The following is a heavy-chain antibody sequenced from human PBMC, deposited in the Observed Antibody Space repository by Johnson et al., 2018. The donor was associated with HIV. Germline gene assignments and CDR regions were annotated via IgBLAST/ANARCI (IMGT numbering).Heavy chain of an antibody. Sequence: QVQLVESGGGVVQPGRSLRLSCAASGFTFSSYGMHWVRQAPGKGLEWVAVISYDGGNKYYADSVKGRFTISRANSKNTLYLQINSLRAEDTALYYCARGGGSYYSGAFDIWGQGTMVTVSS. J-gene: IGHJ3*02. V-gene: IGHV3-30*03. CDR1: GFTFSSYG. D-gene: IGHD1-26*01. CDR2: ISYDGGNK. CDR3: ARGGGSYYSGAFDI.